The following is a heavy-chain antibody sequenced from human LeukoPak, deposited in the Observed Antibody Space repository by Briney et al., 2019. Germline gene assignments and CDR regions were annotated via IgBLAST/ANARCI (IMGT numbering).Heavy chain of an antibody. CDR1: GFTVSSNY. V-gene: IGHV3-53*05. Sequence: PGGSLRLTCAASGFTVSSNYMSWVRQAPGKGLEWVSVIYSGGSTYYADSVKGRFPISRDKSKNTLSLQMNGLRVEDTAVYYCAKVMPPGRIRFYSYYMDVWGKGTTVTVS. J-gene: IGHJ6*03. CDR2: IYSGGST. CDR3: AKVMPPGRIRFYSYYMDV. D-gene: IGHD2-15*01.